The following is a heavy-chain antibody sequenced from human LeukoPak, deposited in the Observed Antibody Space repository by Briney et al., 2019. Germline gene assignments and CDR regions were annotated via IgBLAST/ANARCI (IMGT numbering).Heavy chain of an antibody. CDR1: GGSIRSSH. Sequence: PSETLSLTRTVSGGSIRSSHWSWIRQPPGKGLEFIGYIYYSGTSNSKPSLKSRVTMSVDTSNNQYSLKLNSVTAADTAVYYCAKAAGYSTSYWFDPWGQGALVTV. CDR2: IYYSGTS. CDR3: AKAAGYSTSYWFDP. D-gene: IGHD6-13*01. V-gene: IGHV4-59*01. J-gene: IGHJ5*02.